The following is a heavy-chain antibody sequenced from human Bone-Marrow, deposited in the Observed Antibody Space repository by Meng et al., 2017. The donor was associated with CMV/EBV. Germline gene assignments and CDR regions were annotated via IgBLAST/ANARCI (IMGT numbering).Heavy chain of an antibody. V-gene: IGHV3-15*01. CDR3: TTDGGSYYGFDY. D-gene: IGHD1-26*01. CDR2: IKSKTDGGTT. J-gene: IGHJ4*02. Sequence: ETLSLTCAASGFTFSNAWMSWVRQAPGKGLEWVGRIKSKTDGGTTDYAAPVKGRFTISRDDSKNTLYLQMNSLKTEDTAVYYCTTDGGSYYGFDYWGQGTLVTVSS. CDR1: GFTFSNAW.